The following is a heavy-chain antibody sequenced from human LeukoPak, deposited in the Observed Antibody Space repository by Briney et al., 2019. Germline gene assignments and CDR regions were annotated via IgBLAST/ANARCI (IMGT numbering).Heavy chain of an antibody. CDR2: ISGGGGKT. V-gene: IGHV3-23*01. J-gene: IGHJ5*02. D-gene: IGHD6-13*01. Sequence: SGGSLRLSCAASRFTFSSYAMNWVRQAPGKGLEWVSMISGGGGKTHFADSVKGRFNISRDNSKNTLFLQMNSLRAEDTAIYYCSKGRGIVAAGSWFDASGQGILVTVSS. CDR1: RFTFSSYA. CDR3: SKGRGIVAAGSWFDA.